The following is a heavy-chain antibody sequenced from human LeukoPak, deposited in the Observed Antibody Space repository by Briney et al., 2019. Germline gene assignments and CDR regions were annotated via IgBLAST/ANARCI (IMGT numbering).Heavy chain of an antibody. Sequence: SETLSLTCAVYGGSFSGYYWSWIRQPPGKGLEWIGEINHSGSTNYNPSLKSRVTISVDTSKNQFSLKLSSVTAADTAVYYCARLEGIAAAGTWGQGTLVTVSS. J-gene: IGHJ4*02. CDR3: ARLEGIAAAGT. CDR1: GGSFSGYY. V-gene: IGHV4-34*01. D-gene: IGHD6-13*01. CDR2: INHSGST.